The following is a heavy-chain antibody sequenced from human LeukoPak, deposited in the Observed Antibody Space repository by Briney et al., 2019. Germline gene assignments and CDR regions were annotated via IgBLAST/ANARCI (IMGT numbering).Heavy chain of an antibody. V-gene: IGHV3-48*03. CDR2: ISSSGSTI. J-gene: IGHJ4*02. D-gene: IGHD6-19*01. CDR1: GFTFSSYE. Sequence: GGSLRLSCAASGFTFSSYEMNWVRQAPGKGLEWVSYISSSGSTIYYADSVKGRFTISRDNAKTSLYLQMNSLRAEDTAVYYCARVRWLVQNDYWGQGTLVTVSS. CDR3: ARVRWLVQNDY.